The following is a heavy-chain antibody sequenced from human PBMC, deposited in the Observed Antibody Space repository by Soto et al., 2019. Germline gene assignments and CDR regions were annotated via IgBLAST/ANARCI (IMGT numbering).Heavy chain of an antibody. J-gene: IGHJ4*02. CDR3: AGGTYYCYY. V-gene: IGHV3-33*01. Sequence: QVQLVESGGGVVQPGRSLRLSCAASGFTFSNYGMHWARQAPGKGLEWVAAILYDGSNKYYTDSVKGRFTISRDNSKNTLYLQMNSLRAEDTAVYYCAGGTYYCYYTGQGTVVTVSS. CDR1: GFTFSNYG. D-gene: IGHD1-26*01. CDR2: ILYDGSNK.